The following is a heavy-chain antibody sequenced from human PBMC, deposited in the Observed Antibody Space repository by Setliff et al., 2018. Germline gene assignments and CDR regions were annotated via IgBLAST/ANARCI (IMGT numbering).Heavy chain of an antibody. D-gene: IGHD3-10*02. V-gene: IGHV4-34*01. CDR2: INHSGST. J-gene: IGHJ4*02. Sequence: SETLSLTCAVYGGSFSGYYWSWIRQPPGKGLEWLGEINHSGSTNCNPSLKSRVTISVDTSKNQFSLKLTSVTAADTAVYYCAREFAYARGYYVAETLDSWGQGTLVTVSS. CDR3: AREFAYARGYYVAETLDS. CDR1: GGSFSGYY.